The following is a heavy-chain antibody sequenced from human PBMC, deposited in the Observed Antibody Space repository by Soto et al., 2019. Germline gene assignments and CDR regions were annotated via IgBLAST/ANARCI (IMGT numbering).Heavy chain of an antibody. CDR1: GYTFTSYG. J-gene: IGHJ3*02. CDR2: XXXHXXXX. CDR3: AKPWDI. V-gene: IGHV1-18*04. Sequence: ASVKVSCKASGYTFTSYGISWVRQAPGQGLEXMXWXXXHXXXXNYAQKLQGRVTMTTDTSTSTAYLALRSLRFDYTAVYYCAKPWDIWGQGTMVTVSS.